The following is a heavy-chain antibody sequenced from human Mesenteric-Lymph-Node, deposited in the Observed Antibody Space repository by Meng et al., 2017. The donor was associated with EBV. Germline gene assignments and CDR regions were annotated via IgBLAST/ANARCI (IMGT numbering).Heavy chain of an antibody. V-gene: IGHV4-4*02. CDR3: ARITFGGAIGD. CDR1: SGSISNSNW. J-gene: IGHJ4*02. D-gene: IGHD3-16*02. CDR2: IFHSGGT. Sequence: QVQLQASGLVLVKPSGTLSLTCAVSSGSISNSNWWSWVRQPPGKGLQWIGEIFHSGGTNYNPSLKSRVTISVDKSKNQFSLKVNSLTAADTAVYYCARITFGGAIGDWGQGTLVTVSS.